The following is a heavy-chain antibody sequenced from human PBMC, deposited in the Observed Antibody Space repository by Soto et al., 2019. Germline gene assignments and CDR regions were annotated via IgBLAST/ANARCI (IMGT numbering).Heavy chain of an antibody. Sequence: PGGSLRLSCAASGFTFSSYSMNWVRQAPGKGLEWVSSISSSSSYIYYADSVKGRFTISRDNAKNSLYLQMNSLRAEDTAVYYCARDSPSGYYDSIGYYWDAFDIWGQGTMVTVSS. CDR1: GFTFSSYS. J-gene: IGHJ3*02. V-gene: IGHV3-21*01. CDR3: ARDSPSGYYDSIGYYWDAFDI. CDR2: ISSSSSYI. D-gene: IGHD3-22*01.